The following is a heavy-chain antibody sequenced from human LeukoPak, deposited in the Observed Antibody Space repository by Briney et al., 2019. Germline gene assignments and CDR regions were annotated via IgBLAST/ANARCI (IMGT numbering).Heavy chain of an antibody. CDR3: ARDRGIVVIPAAIRSPWDAFHI. J-gene: IGHJ3*02. V-gene: IGHV4-59*12. CDR1: GGSISSYH. D-gene: IGHD2-2*01. Sequence: SETLSLTCTVSGGSISSYHWNWIRQPPGKGLEWIGYIYHSGSTYYNPSLKSRVTISVDRSKNQFSLELSSVTAADTAVYYCARDRGIVVIPAAIRSPWDAFHIWGQGTMVTVSS. CDR2: IYHSGST.